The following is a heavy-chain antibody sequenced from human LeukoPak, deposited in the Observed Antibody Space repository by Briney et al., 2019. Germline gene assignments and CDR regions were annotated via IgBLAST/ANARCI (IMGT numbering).Heavy chain of an antibody. CDR3: AKRAASSGYYFDQ. D-gene: IGHD6-19*01. CDR1: GFTFSSYA. J-gene: IGHJ4*02. CDR2: ISSSGGNT. Sequence: GGSLRLSCAASGFTFSSYAMTGVRQGPGKGLEWVSTISSSGGNTYNADSMKGRFTISRDNSKNTLYLQMNSLRAEDTAVYYCAKRAASSGYYFDQWGPGTLVTVSS. V-gene: IGHV3-23*01.